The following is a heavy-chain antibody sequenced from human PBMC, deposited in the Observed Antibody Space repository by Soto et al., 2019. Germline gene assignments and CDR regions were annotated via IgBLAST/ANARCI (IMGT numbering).Heavy chain of an antibody. J-gene: IGHJ4*02. CDR3: ASLLAFCGGDCYSRGDY. CDR1: GFTFSSYE. CDR2: ISSSGSTI. Sequence: RLSCAASGFTFSSYEMNWVRQAPGKGLEWVSYISSSGSTIYYADSVKGRFTISRDNAKSSLYLQMNSLRAEDTAVYFCASLLAFCGGDCYSRGDYWGQGTLVTVSS. V-gene: IGHV3-48*03. D-gene: IGHD2-21*02.